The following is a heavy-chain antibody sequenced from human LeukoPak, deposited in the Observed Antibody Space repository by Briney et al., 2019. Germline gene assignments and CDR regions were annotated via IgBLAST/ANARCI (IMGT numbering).Heavy chain of an antibody. CDR2: IYYSGST. Sequence: PSETLSLTCTVSGGSISSSSYYWGWIRQPPRKGLEWIGSIYYSGSTYYNPSLKSRVTISVDTSKNQFSLKLSSVTAADTAVYYCARRARYSSGWLYYYYMDVWGKGTTVTVSS. V-gene: IGHV4-39*01. CDR1: GGSISSSSYY. J-gene: IGHJ6*03. CDR3: ARRARYSSGWLYYYYMDV. D-gene: IGHD6-19*01.